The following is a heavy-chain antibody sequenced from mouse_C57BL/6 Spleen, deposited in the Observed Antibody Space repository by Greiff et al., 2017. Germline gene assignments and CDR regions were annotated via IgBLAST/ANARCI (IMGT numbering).Heavy chain of an antibody. CDR1: GYTFTDYE. J-gene: IGHJ4*01. CDR2: IDPETGGP. V-gene: IGHV1-15*01. Sequence: QVQLQQSGAELVRPGASVTLSCKASGYTFTDYEMHWVKQTPVHGLEWIGAIDPETGGPAYNQKFKGKAILTADKSSSTAYMELRSLTSEDSAVYYCTFYDGYYGDYWGQGTSVTVSS. D-gene: IGHD2-3*01. CDR3: TFYDGYYGDY.